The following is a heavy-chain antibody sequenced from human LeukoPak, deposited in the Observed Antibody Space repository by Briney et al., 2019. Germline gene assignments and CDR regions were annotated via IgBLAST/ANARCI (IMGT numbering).Heavy chain of an antibody. CDR1: GFTFSSYA. Sequence: GGPLRLSCAASGFTFSSYAMSWVRQAPGKGLEWVSAISGSGGSTYYADSVKGRFTISRDNSKNTLYLQMNSLRAEDTAVYYCGSCNSITMVRGVMNYFDYWGQGTLVTVSS. D-gene: IGHD3-10*01. J-gene: IGHJ4*02. CDR2: ISGSGGST. CDR3: GSCNSITMVRGVMNYFDY. V-gene: IGHV3-23*01.